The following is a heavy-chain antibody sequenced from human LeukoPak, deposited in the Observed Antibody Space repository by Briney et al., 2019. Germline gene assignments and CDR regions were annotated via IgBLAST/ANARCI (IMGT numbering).Heavy chain of an antibody. Sequence: ASVKISCKVSGYTFTDYYMHWVQQAPGKGLEWMGLVDPEDGETIYAEKFQGRVTITADTSTDTAYMELSSLRSEDTAVYYCATSGDSSGYTFDCWGQGTLVTVSS. V-gene: IGHV1-69-2*01. CDR2: VDPEDGET. J-gene: IGHJ4*02. CDR1: GYTFTDYY. D-gene: IGHD3-22*01. CDR3: ATSGDSSGYTFDC.